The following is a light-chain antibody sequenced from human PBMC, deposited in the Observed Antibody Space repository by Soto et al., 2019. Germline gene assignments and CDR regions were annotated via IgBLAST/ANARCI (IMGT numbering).Light chain of an antibody. V-gene: IGKV1-39*01. CDR2: GAS. CDR3: LLTSNLPRP. J-gene: IGKJ1*01. CDR1: LNIGDS. Sequence: IQMTQSPSSLSASVGDRVTITCRASLNIGDSLSWFQQKAGKPPTQLIYGASALQSGVPVRFSGSASGTDFTLTIRNMQREDFATYYFLLTSNLPRPFAQGTKVDIK.